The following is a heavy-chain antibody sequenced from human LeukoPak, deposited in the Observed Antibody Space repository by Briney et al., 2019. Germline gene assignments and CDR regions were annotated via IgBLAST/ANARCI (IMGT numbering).Heavy chain of an antibody. D-gene: IGHD6-13*01. CDR3: ARAGSSWYFGAFDI. J-gene: IGHJ3*02. CDR2: IYSGGST. V-gene: IGHV3-53*01. Sequence: PGGSLRLSCAASGFTVSSNYMSWVRQAPGKGLEWVSVIYSGGSTYYADSVKGRFTISRDNSKNTLYLQMNSLRAEDTAVYYCARAGSSWYFGAFDIWGQGTMVTVSS. CDR1: GFTVSSNY.